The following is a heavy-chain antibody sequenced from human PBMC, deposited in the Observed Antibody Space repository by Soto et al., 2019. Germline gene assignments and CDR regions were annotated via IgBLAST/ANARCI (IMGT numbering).Heavy chain of an antibody. CDR3: ARDGLLGDCSRTSCYTDLHY. CDR1: GYTFTSYG. Sequence: ASVKVSCKASGYTFTSYGISWVRQAPGQGLEWMGWISAYNGNTNYAQKLQGRVTMTTDTSTSTAYMELRSLRSDDTAVYYCARDGLLGDCSRTSCYTDLHYWGQGTLVTVSS. D-gene: IGHD2-2*02. CDR2: ISAYNGNT. V-gene: IGHV1-18*01. J-gene: IGHJ4*02.